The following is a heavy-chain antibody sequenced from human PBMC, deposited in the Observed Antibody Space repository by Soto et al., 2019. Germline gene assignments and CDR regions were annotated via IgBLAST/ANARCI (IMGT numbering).Heavy chain of an antibody. CDR1: GYIFTAYS. V-gene: IGHV1-46*01. CDR2: VNPSGGSA. Sequence: GASVKVSRKTSGYIFTAYSMHWVRQAPGQGLEWMGVVNPSGGSAHYAQSFEGRVTLTRDTSTSTFYMELSSLRSEDTAVYYCAREENCRGGTCYSEYFHHWGQGTLVTVSS. J-gene: IGHJ1*01. CDR3: AREENCRGGTCYSEYFHH. D-gene: IGHD2-15*01.